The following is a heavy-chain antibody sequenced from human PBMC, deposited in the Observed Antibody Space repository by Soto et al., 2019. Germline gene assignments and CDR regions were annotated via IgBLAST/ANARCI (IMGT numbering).Heavy chain of an antibody. J-gene: IGHJ4*02. D-gene: IGHD4-17*01. CDR2: ISYDGSNK. CDR1: GFTFSSYA. CDR3: ARDNGDPAPYYFDS. Sequence: QVQLVESGGGVVQPGRSLRLSCAASGFTFSSYAMHWVRQAPGKGLEWVAVISYDGSNKYYADSVKGRFTISRDNSKNALYLQMNSLRAEDTAVYYCARDNGDPAPYYFDSWGQGTLVTVSS. V-gene: IGHV3-30-3*01.